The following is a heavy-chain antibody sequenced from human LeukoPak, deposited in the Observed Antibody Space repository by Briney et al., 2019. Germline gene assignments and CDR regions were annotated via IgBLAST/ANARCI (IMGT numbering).Heavy chain of an antibody. CDR3: AKARGVIPYNWFDP. V-gene: IGHV3-23*01. CDR1: GFTFSSYA. D-gene: IGHD3-10*01. Sequence: GGSLRLSCAASGFTFSSYAMSWVRQAPGKGLEWVSAISGSGGNTYYADSVKGRFTISRDNSKNTLYLQMNSLRAEDTAVYYCAKARGVIPYNWFDPWDQGTLVTVSS. CDR2: ISGSGGNT. J-gene: IGHJ5*02.